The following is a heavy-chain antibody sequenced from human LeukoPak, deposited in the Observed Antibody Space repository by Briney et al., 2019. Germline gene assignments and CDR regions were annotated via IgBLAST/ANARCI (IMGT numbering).Heavy chain of an antibody. CDR3: ARGGWGAATRLQH. CDR2: INHSGST. V-gene: IGHV4-34*01. CDR1: GGSFSGYY. D-gene: IGHD2-15*01. Sequence: SETLSLTCAVYGGSFSGYYWSWIRQPPGKGLEWIGEINHSGSTNYNPSLKSRVTISVDTSKNQFSLKLSSVTAADTAVYYCARGGWGAATRLQHWGQGTLVTVSS. J-gene: IGHJ1*01.